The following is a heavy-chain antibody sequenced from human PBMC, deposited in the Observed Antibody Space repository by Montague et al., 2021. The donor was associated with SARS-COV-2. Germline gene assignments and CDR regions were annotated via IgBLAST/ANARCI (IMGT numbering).Heavy chain of an antibody. J-gene: IGHJ6*02. Sequence: SETLSLTCTVSGGSISSSSYYWGWLRQPPGKGLEWIGSIYYSGSTYYNPSLKSRVTISVDTSKNQFSLKLSSVTAADTAVYYCARRVTGTTVHYYYYGMDVWGQGTTVTVSS. CDR1: GGSISSSSYY. CDR2: IYYSGST. CDR3: ARRVTGTTVHYYYYGMDV. D-gene: IGHD1-20*01. V-gene: IGHV4-39*01.